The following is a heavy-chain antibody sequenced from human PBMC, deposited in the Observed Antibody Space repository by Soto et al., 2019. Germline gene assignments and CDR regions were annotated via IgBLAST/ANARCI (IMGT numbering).Heavy chain of an antibody. D-gene: IGHD6-19*01. V-gene: IGHV1-8*01. CDR3: ARSYSSGWYEDAFAI. CDR1: GYTFTSYD. CDR2: MNPNSGNT. J-gene: IGHJ3*02. Sequence: ASVKVSCKASGYTFTSYDINWVRQATGQGLEWMGWMNPNSGNTGYAQKFQGRVTMTRNTSISTAYMELSSLRSEDTGVYYCARSYSSGWYEDAFAIWGQGTMVTVSS.